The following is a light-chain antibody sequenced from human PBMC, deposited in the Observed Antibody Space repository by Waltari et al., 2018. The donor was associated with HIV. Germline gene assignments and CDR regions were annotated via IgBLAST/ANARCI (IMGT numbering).Light chain of an antibody. V-gene: IGKV1-NL1*01. CDR2: AAS. J-gene: IGKJ1*01. Sequence: DIELTQSPSSLSASVGDTGTTTCRASQDITSSLAWYQQKAGKAPNLHLYAASRLESGVPSRFSGSGSGTDYTLTINSLQSEDFATYYCQQYDRTPWTFGQGTKVEIK. CDR3: QQYDRTPWT. CDR1: QDITSS.